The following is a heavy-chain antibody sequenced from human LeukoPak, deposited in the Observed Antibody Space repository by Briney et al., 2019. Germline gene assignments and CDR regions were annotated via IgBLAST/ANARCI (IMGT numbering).Heavy chain of an antibody. V-gene: IGHV3-30*04. D-gene: IGHD2-2*01. Sequence: GGSLRLSCAASRFTFSSYAMHWVRQAPGKGLEWVAVISYDGSNKYYADSVKGRFTISRDNSKNTLYLQMNSLRAEDTAVYYCARGLGYCSSTSCPYYYYGMDVWGKGTTVAVSS. J-gene: IGHJ6*04. CDR1: RFTFSSYA. CDR2: ISYDGSNK. CDR3: ARGLGYCSSTSCPYYYYGMDV.